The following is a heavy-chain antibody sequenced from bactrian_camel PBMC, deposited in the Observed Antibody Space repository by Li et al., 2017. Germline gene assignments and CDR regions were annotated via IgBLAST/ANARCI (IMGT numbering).Heavy chain of an antibody. CDR1: GFTFNTYD. J-gene: IGHJ4*01. V-gene: IGHV3S40*01. CDR2: IRSGGSTT. CDR3: VKYGGTWYFDY. D-gene: IGHD6*01. Sequence: DVQLVESGGGSVQAGETLRLSCTASGFTFNTYDMSWVRQAPGKGLEWVSAIRSGGSTTYYAGSVKGRFTISRDNAKNTVYLQLNSLKTEDMATYYCVKYGGTWYFDYWGQGTQVTVS.